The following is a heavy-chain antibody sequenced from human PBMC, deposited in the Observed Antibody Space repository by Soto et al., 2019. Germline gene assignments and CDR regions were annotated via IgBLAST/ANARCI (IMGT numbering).Heavy chain of an antibody. CDR1: GYSFTSYW. J-gene: IGHJ5*02. D-gene: IGHD6-6*01. V-gene: IGHV5-51*01. Sequence: GESLKISCKGSGYSFTSYWIGWVRQMPGKGLEWMGIIYPGDSDTRYSPSFQGQVTISADKSISTAYLQWSSLKASGTAMYYCARSGDSSSSYFPWFDPWGQGTLVTVSS. CDR3: ARSGDSSSSYFPWFDP. CDR2: IYPGDSDT.